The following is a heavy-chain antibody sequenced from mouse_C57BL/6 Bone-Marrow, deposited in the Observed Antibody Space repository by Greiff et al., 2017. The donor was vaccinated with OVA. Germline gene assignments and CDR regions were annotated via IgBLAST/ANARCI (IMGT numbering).Heavy chain of an antibody. CDR3: ASWCTTVVAKGFAY. D-gene: IGHD1-1*01. Sequence: QVQLQQPGAELVKPGASVKLSCKASGYTFTSYWMHWVKQRPGQGLEWIGMIHPNSGSTNYNEKFKSKATLTVDKSSSTAYMQLSSLTSEDSAVYYCASWCTTVVAKGFAYWGQGTLVTVSA. J-gene: IGHJ3*01. CDR1: GYTFTSYW. V-gene: IGHV1-64*01. CDR2: IHPNSGST.